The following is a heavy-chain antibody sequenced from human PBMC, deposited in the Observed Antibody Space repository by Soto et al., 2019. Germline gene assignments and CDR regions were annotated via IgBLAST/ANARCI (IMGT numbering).Heavy chain of an antibody. Sequence: GASVKVSCKASGGTFSSYAISWVRQAPGQGLEWMGGIIPIFGTANYAQKFQGRVTITADESTSTAYMELSSLRSEDTAVYYCAAGQEVYYHYGMDVWGQGTTVTVSS. J-gene: IGHJ6*02. V-gene: IGHV1-69*13. CDR3: AAGQEVYYHYGMDV. CDR1: GGTFSSYA. CDR2: IIPIFGTA.